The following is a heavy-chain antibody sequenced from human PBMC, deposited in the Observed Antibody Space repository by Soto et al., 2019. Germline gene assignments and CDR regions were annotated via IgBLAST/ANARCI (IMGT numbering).Heavy chain of an antibody. CDR2: INPNSGGT. J-gene: IGHJ6*02. D-gene: IGHD2-2*01. CDR1: GYTFTGYY. V-gene: IGHV1-2*02. CDR3: ARDSVSGLYCSGTSCSHYGMDV. Sequence: GASVKVSCKASGYTFTGYYMHWVRQAPGQGLEWMGWINPNSGGTNYAQKFQGRVTMTRDTSISTAYMELSRLRSDDTAVYYCARDSVSGLYCSGTSCSHYGMDVWGQGTTVTVSS.